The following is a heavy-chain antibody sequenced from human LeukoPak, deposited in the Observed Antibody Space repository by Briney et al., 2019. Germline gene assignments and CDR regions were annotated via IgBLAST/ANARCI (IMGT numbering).Heavy chain of an antibody. CDR1: GYTFTSYY. Sequence: ASVKVSCEASGYTFTSYYMHWVRQAPGQGLEWMGIINPSGGSTSYAQKFQGRVTMTRDTSTSTVYMELSSLRSEDTAVYYCARDRSPLYSSSWYRFDYWGQGTLVTVSS. V-gene: IGHV1-46*01. CDR3: ARDRSPLYSSSWYRFDY. D-gene: IGHD6-13*01. CDR2: INPSGGST. J-gene: IGHJ4*02.